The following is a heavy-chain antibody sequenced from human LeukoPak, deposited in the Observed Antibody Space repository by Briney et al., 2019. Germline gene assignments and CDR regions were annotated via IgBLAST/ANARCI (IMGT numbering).Heavy chain of an antibody. J-gene: IGHJ4*02. V-gene: IGHV3-30-3*01. CDR3: ARDFMGRLHY. Sequence: GRSLTLSCAASGFTFSNYAMHGVRQAPGRGLEWVAVISYDGSNKYYADSVKGRFTISRDNSKNTLYLQMNSLRAEDTAVYYCARDFMGRLHYWGQGTLVTVSS. CDR1: GFTFSNYA. CDR2: ISYDGSNK. D-gene: IGHD3-10*01.